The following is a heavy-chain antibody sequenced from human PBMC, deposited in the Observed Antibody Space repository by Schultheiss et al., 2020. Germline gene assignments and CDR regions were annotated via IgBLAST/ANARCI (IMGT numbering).Heavy chain of an antibody. J-gene: IGHJ4*02. D-gene: IGHD3-10*01. V-gene: IGHV3-33*08. CDR3: ARIYGNSFDY. Sequence: GESLKISCAASGFTFSSYAMSWVRQAPGKGLEWVAVIWYDGSNKYYADSVKGRFTISRDNSKNTLYLQMGSLRAEDMAVYYCARIYGNSFDYWGQGTLVTVSS. CDR2: IWYDGSNK. CDR1: GFTFSSYA.